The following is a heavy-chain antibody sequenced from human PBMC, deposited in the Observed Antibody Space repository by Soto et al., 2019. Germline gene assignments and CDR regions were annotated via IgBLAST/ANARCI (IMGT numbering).Heavy chain of an antibody. Sequence: QLQLQESGSGLVKPSQTLSLTCAVSGGSISSGGYSWSWIRQPPGKGLEWIGYIYHSGSTYYTPFLKSGVTISVDRSKNQFSLKLSSVTGADTAVYYCASAFGSSGYRWGQGTLVTVSS. D-gene: IGHD3-22*01. J-gene: IGHJ4*02. V-gene: IGHV4-30-2*01. CDR3: ASAFGSSGYR. CDR2: IYHSGST. CDR1: GGSISSGGYS.